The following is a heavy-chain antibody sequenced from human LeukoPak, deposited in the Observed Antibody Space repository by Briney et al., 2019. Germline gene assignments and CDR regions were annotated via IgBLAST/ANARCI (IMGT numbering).Heavy chain of an antibody. Sequence: GGSLRLSCAAYGFTFSSYWMGWVRQAPGKGLEWVASINHNGNVNYHVDSVKGRFTISRDNAKNSLYLQMSNLRAEDTAVYFCARGGGLDVWGQGATVTVSS. CDR3: ARGGGLDV. J-gene: IGHJ6*02. CDR1: GFTFSSYW. CDR2: INHNGNVN. D-gene: IGHD3-16*01. V-gene: IGHV3-7*03.